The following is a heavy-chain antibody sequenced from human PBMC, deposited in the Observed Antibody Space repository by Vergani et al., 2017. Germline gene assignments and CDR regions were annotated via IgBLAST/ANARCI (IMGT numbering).Heavy chain of an antibody. CDR2: ISYDGSNK. V-gene: IGHV3-30*03. D-gene: IGHD3-9*01. CDR1: GFTFSSYG. CDR3: ARESTRHYDILKDDGMDV. Sequence: QVQLVESGGGVVQPGRSLRLSCAASGFTFSSYGMHWVRQAPGKGLEWVAVISYDGSNKYYADSVKGRFTISRDNSKNTLYLQMNSLRAEDTAVYYCARESTRHYDILKDDGMDVWGQGTTVTVSS. J-gene: IGHJ6*02.